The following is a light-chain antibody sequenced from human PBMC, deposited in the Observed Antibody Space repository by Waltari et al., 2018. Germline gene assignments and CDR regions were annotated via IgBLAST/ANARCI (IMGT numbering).Light chain of an antibody. J-gene: IGLJ3*02. Sequence: SSELTQDPAVSVALGQTVRITCQGDSLNSYYASWYQQRAGQAPLLVIYGKNKRPSGIPYRFSGSSLGDTSSLSITAARAEDEADYYCSSRDIRGIQLLFGGGTKLTVL. V-gene: IGLV3-19*01. CDR1: SLNSYY. CDR3: SSRDIRGIQLL. CDR2: GKN.